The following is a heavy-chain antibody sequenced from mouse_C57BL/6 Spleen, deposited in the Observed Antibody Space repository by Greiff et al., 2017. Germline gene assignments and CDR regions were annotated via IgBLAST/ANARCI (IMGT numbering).Heavy chain of an antibody. V-gene: IGHV5-17*01. CDR2: ISSGSSTI. J-gene: IGHJ3*01. CDR1: GFTFSDYG. D-gene: IGHD2-3*01. Sequence: DVQLVESGGGLVKPGGSLKLSCAASGFTFSDYGMHWVRQAPEKGLEWVAYISSGSSTIYYADTVKGRFTISRDNAKNTLFLQMTSLRSEDTAMYYCANNDGYYLSWFAYWGQGTLVTVSA. CDR3: ANNDGYYLSWFAY.